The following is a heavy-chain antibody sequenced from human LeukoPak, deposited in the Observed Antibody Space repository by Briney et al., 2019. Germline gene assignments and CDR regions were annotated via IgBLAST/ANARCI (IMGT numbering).Heavy chain of an antibody. V-gene: IGHV3-7*01. CDR1: GFTFSSYW. CDR3: ARIAARTYYYYYGMDV. D-gene: IGHD6-6*01. CDR2: IKQDGSEK. J-gene: IGHJ6*02. Sequence: PGGSLRLSCAASGFTFSSYWMSWVRQPPGKGLEWVANIKQDGSEKYYVDSVKGRFTISRDNSKNTLYLQMNSLRAEDTAVYYCARIAARTYYYYYGMDVWGQGTTVTVSS.